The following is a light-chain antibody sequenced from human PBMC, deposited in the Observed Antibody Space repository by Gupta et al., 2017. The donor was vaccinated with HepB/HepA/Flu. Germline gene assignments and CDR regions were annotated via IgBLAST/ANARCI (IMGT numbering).Light chain of an antibody. Sequence: QSVLTQPTSVSGAPGQRVSISCTGSSSNIGAGYDVHWYQQLPETATKLLIYDNHNRPSGVPARFSGSTSGTSASMAITXLXDEEEAXYYCESYDTSLGGTYVFGTGTKVTVL. CDR2: DNH. CDR1: SSNIGAGYD. V-gene: IGLV1-40*01. J-gene: IGLJ1*01. CDR3: ESYDTSLGGTYV.